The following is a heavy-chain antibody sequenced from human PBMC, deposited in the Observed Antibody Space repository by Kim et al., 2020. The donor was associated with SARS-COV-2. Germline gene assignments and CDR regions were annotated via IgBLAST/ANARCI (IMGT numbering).Heavy chain of an antibody. D-gene: IGHD5-12*01. J-gene: IGHJ4*02. CDR3: ARDVYSGPHLFDY. V-gene: IGHV1-18*01. Sequence: YAQKHQGRVTMTTDTSTSTAYMELRSLRSDDTAVYYCARDVYSGPHLFDYWGQGTLVTVSS.